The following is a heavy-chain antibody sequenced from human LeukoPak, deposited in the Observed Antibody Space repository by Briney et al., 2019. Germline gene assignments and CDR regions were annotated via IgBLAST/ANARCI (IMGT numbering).Heavy chain of an antibody. J-gene: IGHJ1*01. CDR2: ITPMFGTS. CDR3: ARDSSEFRSLLFH. V-gene: IGHV1-69*13. Sequence: SVKVFCKASGGTFSRHTISWARQSPAQGLEWMGGITPMFGTSNYAQKFRGRVTITADESTSTAYVELSSLRSEDTAVYYCARDSSEFRSLLFHWGQGTLVTVSS. D-gene: IGHD1-14*01. CDR1: GGTFSRHT.